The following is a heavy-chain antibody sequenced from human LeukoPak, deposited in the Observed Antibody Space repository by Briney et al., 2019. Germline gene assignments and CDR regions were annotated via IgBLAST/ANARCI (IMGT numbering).Heavy chain of an antibody. CDR2: IYSGGIT. V-gene: IGHV3-53*01. D-gene: IGHD4-17*01. J-gene: IGHJ4*02. Sequence: PGGSLRLSCGASGFTVDTTSMSWVRQAPGKGLQWVSIIYSGGITDYADSVKGRFTVFRDSSNNTLYFQMNSLRTEDTAMYYCARAHAYGVDWGQGTLVTVSS. CDR1: GFTVDTTS. CDR3: ARAHAYGVD.